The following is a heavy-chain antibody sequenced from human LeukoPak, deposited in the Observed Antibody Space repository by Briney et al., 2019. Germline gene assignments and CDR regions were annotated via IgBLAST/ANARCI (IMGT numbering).Heavy chain of an antibody. CDR1: GFTFSSYA. Sequence: LGGSLRLSCAASGFTFSSYAMHWVRQAPGKGLEWVSAISGSGGSTYYADSVKGRFTISRDNSKNTLYLQMNSLRAEDTAVYYCAKDQTYYDILTGYCDYWGQGTLVTVSS. V-gene: IGHV3-23*01. CDR3: AKDQTYYDILTGYCDY. J-gene: IGHJ4*02. CDR2: ISGSGGST. D-gene: IGHD3-9*01.